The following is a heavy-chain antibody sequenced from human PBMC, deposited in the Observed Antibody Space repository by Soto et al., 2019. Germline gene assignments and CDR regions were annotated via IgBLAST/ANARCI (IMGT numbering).Heavy chain of an antibody. V-gene: IGHV1-24*01. D-gene: IGHD3-3*01. Sequence: QVQLVQSGAEVKKPGASVKVSCKVSGYTLTELSMHWVRQAPGKGLEWMGGFDPEDGETIYAQKFQGRVTMTEDTSTDTAYMELSSLRSEDTAVYYCATSPLHYDFWSGSRRPLDYWGQGTLVTVSS. CDR3: ATSPLHYDFWSGSRRPLDY. CDR2: FDPEDGET. J-gene: IGHJ4*02. CDR1: GYTLTELS.